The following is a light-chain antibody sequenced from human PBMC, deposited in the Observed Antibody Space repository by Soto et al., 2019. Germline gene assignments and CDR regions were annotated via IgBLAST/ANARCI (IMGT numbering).Light chain of an antibody. Sequence: QSALTQPPSASGSPGQSVTIACTGTSSYVGGYNYVSWYQHHPGKAPKLIIYEVSKRPSGVPDRFSGSKSGNTASLTVSGLHTEDEADYYCSSYAGSNTHYVFGSGTKLTVL. V-gene: IGLV2-8*01. CDR1: SSYVGGYNY. CDR2: EVS. CDR3: SSYAGSNTHYV. J-gene: IGLJ1*01.